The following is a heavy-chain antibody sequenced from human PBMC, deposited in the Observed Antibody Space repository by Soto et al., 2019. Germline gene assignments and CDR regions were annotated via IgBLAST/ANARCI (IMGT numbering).Heavy chain of an antibody. Sequence: HPGGSLRLSCAASRFSFSTYAMSWVRQAPGKGLEWVSGISGSGGSTYYADSVKGRFTISRDNSKNTLSLQMNSLRVDDTAVYYCASTEDRLDGGRFDYWGPGTLVTVSS. D-gene: IGHD1-1*01. CDR3: ASTEDRLDGGRFDY. CDR1: RFSFSTYA. V-gene: IGHV3-23*01. CDR2: ISGSGGST. J-gene: IGHJ4*02.